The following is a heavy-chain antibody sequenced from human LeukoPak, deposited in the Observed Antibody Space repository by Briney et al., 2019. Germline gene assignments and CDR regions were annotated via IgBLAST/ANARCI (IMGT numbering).Heavy chain of an antibody. CDR3: ARGGGYSGYNDY. Sequence: PGGSLRLSCAASGFTFSSYAMSWVRQAPGKGLEWVSVIYSGGSTYYADSVKGRFTISRDNSKNTLYLQMNSLRAEDTAVYYCARGGGYSGYNDYWGQGTLVTVSS. CDR1: GFTFSSYA. D-gene: IGHD5-12*01. J-gene: IGHJ4*02. CDR2: IYSGGST. V-gene: IGHV3-66*01.